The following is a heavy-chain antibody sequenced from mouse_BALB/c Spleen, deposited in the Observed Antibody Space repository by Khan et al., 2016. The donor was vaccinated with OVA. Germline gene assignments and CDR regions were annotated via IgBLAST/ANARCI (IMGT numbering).Heavy chain of an antibody. Sequence: VQLQESGPGLVAPSQSLSITCTVSGFSLTSYGVNWVRQPPGKGLEWLGVIWGDGSTNYHSALTSRLSISKDNSNSQVFLKLNSLQTDDTAMYYCAKWVNSYYAMDYWGQGTSVTVSS. V-gene: IGHV2-3*01. J-gene: IGHJ4*01. CDR1: GFSLTSYG. D-gene: IGHD1-3*01. CDR2: IWGDGST. CDR3: AKWVNSYYAMDY.